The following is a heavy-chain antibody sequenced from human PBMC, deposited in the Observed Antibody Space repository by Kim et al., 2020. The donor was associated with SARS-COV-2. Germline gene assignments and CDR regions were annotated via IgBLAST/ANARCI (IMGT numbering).Heavy chain of an antibody. J-gene: IGHJ3*02. CDR2: IDGSGRTI. D-gene: IGHD3-10*01. CDR3: AREVSRFQGSGTKGTFDM. CDR1: GLTFKDFY. Sequence: GGFLRLSCAASGLTFKDFYMSWIRQAPGKGLEWVADIDGSGRTIHYAASVKGRFTVSRDNTKTSLYLQMNSLRAEDSAVYYCAREVSRFQGSGTKGTFDMWGQGTMVTVSS. V-gene: IGHV3-11*01.